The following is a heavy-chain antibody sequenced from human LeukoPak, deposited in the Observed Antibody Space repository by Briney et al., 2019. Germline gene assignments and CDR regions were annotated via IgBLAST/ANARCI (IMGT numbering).Heavy chain of an antibody. CDR2: ISYDGSNK. D-gene: IGHD3-22*01. CDR1: GFTFSSYA. J-gene: IGHJ4*02. V-gene: IGHV3-30*04. Sequence: GGSLRLSCAASGFTFSSYAMHWVRQAPGKGLEWVAVISYDGSNKYYADSVKGRFTISRDNSKNTLYLQMNSLRAEDTAVYYCANYYDSSGYYSEVDYFDYWGQGTLVTVSS. CDR3: ANYYDSSGYYSEVDYFDY.